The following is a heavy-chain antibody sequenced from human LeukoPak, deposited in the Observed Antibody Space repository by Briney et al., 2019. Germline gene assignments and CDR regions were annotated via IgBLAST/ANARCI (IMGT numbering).Heavy chain of an antibody. D-gene: IGHD5-18*01. CDR1: GFTFSDYY. CDR3: ARGYSDVGGDYGVDV. CDR2: ITSSGSTI. Sequence: GGSLRLSCAASGFTFSDYYMTWIRQAPGKGLEWISYITSSGSTISYADSVKGRFTISRDNAKNSLSLQMNSLRAEDTAVYYCARGYSDVGGDYGVDVWGQGTTVTVSS. J-gene: IGHJ6*02. V-gene: IGHV3-11*01.